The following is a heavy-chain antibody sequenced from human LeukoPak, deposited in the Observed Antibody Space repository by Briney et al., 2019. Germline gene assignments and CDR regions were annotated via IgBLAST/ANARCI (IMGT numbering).Heavy chain of an antibody. CDR3: ARLEVDGDYVGNYFDY. J-gene: IGHJ4*02. Sequence: GGSLGLSCAASGFTFSSYSMNWVRQAPGKGLEWVSSISSSSSYIYYADSVKGRFTISRDNAKNSLYLQMNSLRAEDTAVYYCARLEVDGDYVGNYFDYWGQGTLVTVSS. CDR1: GFTFSSYS. D-gene: IGHD4-17*01. CDR2: ISSSSSYI. V-gene: IGHV3-21*01.